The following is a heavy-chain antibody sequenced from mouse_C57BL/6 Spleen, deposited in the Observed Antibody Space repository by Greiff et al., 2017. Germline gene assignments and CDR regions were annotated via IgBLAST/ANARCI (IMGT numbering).Heavy chain of an antibody. V-gene: IGHV5-6*02. Sequence: DVMLVESGGDLVKPGGSLKLSCAASGFTFSSYGMSWVRQTPDKRLEWVATISSGGSYTYYPDSVKGRFTISRDNAKNTLYLQMSSLKSEDTAMYYCARQYDYDVAWFAYWGQGTLVTVSA. CDR3: ARQYDYDVAWFAY. CDR1: GFTFSSYG. D-gene: IGHD2-4*01. J-gene: IGHJ3*01. CDR2: ISSGGSYT.